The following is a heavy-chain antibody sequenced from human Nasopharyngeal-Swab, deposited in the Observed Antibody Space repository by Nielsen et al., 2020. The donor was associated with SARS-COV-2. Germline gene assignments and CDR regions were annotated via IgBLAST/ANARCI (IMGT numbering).Heavy chain of an antibody. Sequence: VRQMPGKGLEWVSSISSSGGYIYYADSVKGRFTISRDNAKNSLYLQMNSLRAEDTAVYYCARDRGSSWPNFDYWGQGTLVTVSS. J-gene: IGHJ4*02. V-gene: IGHV3-21*01. CDR3: ARDRGSSWPNFDY. CDR2: ISSSGGYI. D-gene: IGHD6-13*01.